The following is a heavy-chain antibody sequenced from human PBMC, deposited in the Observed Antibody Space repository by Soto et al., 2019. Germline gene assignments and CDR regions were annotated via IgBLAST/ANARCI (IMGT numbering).Heavy chain of an antibody. D-gene: IGHD2-2*02. CDR1: GGSISSSSYY. CDR2: IFYSGST. CDR3: ARDVGYCISTSCYSWFDP. Sequence: SETLSLTCTVSGGSISSSSYYWGWIRQPPGKGLEWIGSIFYSGSTYYNPSLKSRVTISVDTSKNQFSLKLSSVTAADTAVYYCARDVGYCISTSCYSWFDPWGQGTLVTVSS. V-gene: IGHV4-39*07. J-gene: IGHJ5*02.